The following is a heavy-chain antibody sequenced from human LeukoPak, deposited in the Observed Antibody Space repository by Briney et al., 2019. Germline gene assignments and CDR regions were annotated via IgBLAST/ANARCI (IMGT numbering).Heavy chain of an antibody. V-gene: IGHV4-4*09. J-gene: IGHJ2*01. CDR3: ARSPFRDGYNYWYFDL. D-gene: IGHD5-24*01. Sequence: SETLSLTCTVSGGSISSYYWSWIRQPPGKGLEWTGYIYTSGSTNYNPSLKSRVTISVDTSKNQFSLKLSSVTAADTAVYYCARSPFRDGYNYWYFDLWGRGTLVTVSS. CDR2: IYTSGST. CDR1: GGSISSYY.